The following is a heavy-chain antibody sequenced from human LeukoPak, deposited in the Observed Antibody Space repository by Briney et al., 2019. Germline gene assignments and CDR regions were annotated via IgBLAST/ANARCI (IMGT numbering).Heavy chain of an antibody. CDR1: GGSISSYY. CDR3: ARGVTVVRGVIDYYMAV. D-gene: IGHD3-10*01. CDR2: IYYSGCT. Sequence: SETLSLICSVSGGSISSYYWSWIRQPPGRGREWIGYIYYSGCTNYNPSLKSQVTISVETAKYHCSPKLSSVTAAGTGVYFCARGVTVVRGVIDYYMAVWGKGTTVTVSS. V-gene: IGHV4-59*01. J-gene: IGHJ6*03.